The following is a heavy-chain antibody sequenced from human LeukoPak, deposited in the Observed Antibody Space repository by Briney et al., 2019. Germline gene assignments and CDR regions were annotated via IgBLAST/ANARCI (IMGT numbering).Heavy chain of an antibody. D-gene: IGHD3-10*01. J-gene: IGHJ4*02. CDR1: GYTFTGYY. CDR2: INPNSGGT. V-gene: IGHV1-2*02. CDR3: ARGSLLLWFGELLLNLDY. Sequence: ASVKVSCKASGYTFTGYYMHWVRQAPGQGLEWMGWINPNSGGTNYAQKFQGRVTMTRDTSISTAYMELSRLRSDDTAVYYCARGSLLLWFGELLLNLDYWGQGTLVTVSS.